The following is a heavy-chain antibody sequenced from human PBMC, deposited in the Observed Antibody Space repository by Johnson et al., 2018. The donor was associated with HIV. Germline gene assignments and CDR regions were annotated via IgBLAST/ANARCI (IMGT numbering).Heavy chain of an antibody. CDR3: GRGEEAYCGGDCYSGAFDI. V-gene: IGHV3-20*04. D-gene: IGHD2-21*02. CDR1: GFTFDDYA. Sequence: EVQLVESGGGVVLPGGSLRLSCAASGFTFDDYAMNWVRQAPGKRLEWVSSINWSGGITAYADSVKGRFTISRDNAKNSLYLQMNSLRAEDTALYYCGRGEEAYCGGDCYSGAFDIWGHGTMVTVSS. CDR2: INWSGGIT. J-gene: IGHJ3*02.